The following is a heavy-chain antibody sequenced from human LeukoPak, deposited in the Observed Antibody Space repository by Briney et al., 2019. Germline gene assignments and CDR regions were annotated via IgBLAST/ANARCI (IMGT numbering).Heavy chain of an antibody. CDR2: IYSSGRT. J-gene: IGHJ6*03. Sequence: SETLSLTCTVSGGPISIYSWSWIRHPPGKGLEWIGYIYSSGRTNHNPSLKIRVTISVSTSRNQFSVKLSSVTAADTAVYYRARSPGTIYYYYMDVWGKGTTVTVSS. D-gene: IGHD3-9*01. CDR3: ARSPGTIYYYYMDV. CDR1: GGPISIYS. V-gene: IGHV4-59*08.